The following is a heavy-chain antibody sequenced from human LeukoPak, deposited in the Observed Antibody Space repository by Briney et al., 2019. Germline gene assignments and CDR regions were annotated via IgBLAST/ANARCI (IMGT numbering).Heavy chain of an antibody. CDR3: ARDTLYFDRGLDF. V-gene: IGHV4-59*11. CDR1: GGSISSHY. CDR2: IYHSGST. Sequence: SETLSLTSTVSGGSISSHYWSWIRQPPGKGLEWIAYIYHSGSTNSNPSLESRVAISVDTSRNQVSLRLSSVTAADTAVYYCARDTLYFDRGLDFWGQGTLVTVSS. D-gene: IGHD3-9*01. J-gene: IGHJ4*02.